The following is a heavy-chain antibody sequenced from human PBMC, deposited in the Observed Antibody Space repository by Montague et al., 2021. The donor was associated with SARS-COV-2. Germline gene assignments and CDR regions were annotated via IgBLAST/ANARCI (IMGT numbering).Heavy chain of an antibody. CDR1: GGSISSSSYY. CDR2: IYYSGST. V-gene: IGHV4-39*07. D-gene: IGHD3-22*01. J-gene: IGHJ4*02. Sequence: SETLSLTCTVSGGSISSSSYYWGWIRQPPGKGLEWIGYIYYSGSTYYNPSLKSRVTISVDTSKNQFSLKLSSVTAADTAVYYCAGGWFSPMIVVVIRGPFDYWGQGTLVTVSS. CDR3: AGGWFSPMIVVVIRGPFDY.